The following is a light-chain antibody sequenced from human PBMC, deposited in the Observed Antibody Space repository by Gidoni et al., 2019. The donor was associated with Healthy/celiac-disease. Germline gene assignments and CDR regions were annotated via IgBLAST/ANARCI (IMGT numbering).Light chain of an antibody. CDR1: QSVLYSSNNKNY. V-gene: IGKV4-1*01. Sequence: DIVMTQSPDSLSVSLGDRATINCKSSQSVLYSSNNKNYLAWYQQKPGQPPKLLIYWASTRKSGLPSRFSGSGSGTYFTLTISILQAEDVAVYYCQQYYSTPYTFGQGTKLEIK. J-gene: IGKJ2*01. CDR3: QQYYSTPYT. CDR2: WAS.